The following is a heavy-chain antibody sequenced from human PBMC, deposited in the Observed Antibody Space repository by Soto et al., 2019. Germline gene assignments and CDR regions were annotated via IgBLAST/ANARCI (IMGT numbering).Heavy chain of an antibody. D-gene: IGHD3-22*01. CDR3: AKDPAYYDSSGPEAFDI. Sequence: QPGGSLRLSCAASGFTFSSYAMSWVRQAPGKGLEWVSAISGSGGSTYYADSVKGRFTISRDNSKNTLYLQMNSLRAEDTAVYYCAKDPAYYDSSGPEAFDIWGQGTMVTVSS. CDR2: ISGSGGST. J-gene: IGHJ3*02. CDR1: GFTFSSYA. V-gene: IGHV3-23*01.